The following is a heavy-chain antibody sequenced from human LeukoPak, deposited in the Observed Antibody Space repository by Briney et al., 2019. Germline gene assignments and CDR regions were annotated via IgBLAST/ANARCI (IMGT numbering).Heavy chain of an antibody. CDR3: TRGRRFCGGDCHSWFDS. J-gene: IGHJ5*01. CDR2: ISSDGSNR. D-gene: IGHD2-21*01. V-gene: IGHV3-30*03. CDR1: GFTFSGYG. Sequence: GGSLRLSCAASGFTFSGYGMHWVRQAPDKGLEWVALISSDGSNRIYADSVKGRFSISRDSAMDSVSLQMDSLRAEDTAVYYCTRGRRFCGGDCHSWFDSWGQGTLVTVSS.